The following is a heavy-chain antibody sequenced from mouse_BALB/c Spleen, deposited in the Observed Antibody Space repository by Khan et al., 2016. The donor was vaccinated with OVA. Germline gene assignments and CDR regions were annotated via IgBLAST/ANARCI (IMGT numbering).Heavy chain of an antibody. CDR3: ARAYYANYREAMDY. CDR2: IWGDGST. J-gene: IGHJ4*01. CDR1: GFSLTSYG. D-gene: IGHD2-10*01. Sequence: QMQLEESGPGLVAPSQSLSITCTVSGFSLTSYGVHWVRQPPGKGLEWLGMIWGDGSTDYNSGIKSRLSITKDNSKSQVFLKMNSLQTDDTARYYCARAYYANYREAMDYWGQGNSVTVSS. V-gene: IGHV2-6-7*01.